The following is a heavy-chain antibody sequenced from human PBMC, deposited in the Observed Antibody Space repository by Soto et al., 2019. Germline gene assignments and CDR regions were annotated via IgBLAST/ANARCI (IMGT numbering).Heavy chain of an antibody. V-gene: IGHV1-2*04. CDR2: INPKSGGT. Sequence: GASAKVSCKASGYTFTGYYIHWVRQAPGQGLEWIGWINPKSGGTHYAQNFQGWVTMARDTSISTAYMELSRLKSDDTAVYYCARGYCSGTSCYAANYYYYMDVWGTGTTVTVSS. D-gene: IGHD2-2*01. CDR3: ARGYCSGTSCYAANYYYYMDV. CDR1: GYTFTGYY. J-gene: IGHJ6*03.